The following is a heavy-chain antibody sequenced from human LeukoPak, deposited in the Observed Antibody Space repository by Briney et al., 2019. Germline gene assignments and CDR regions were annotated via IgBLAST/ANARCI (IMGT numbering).Heavy chain of an antibody. D-gene: IGHD3-10*01. CDR2: IYHSGST. CDR3: ARMGYYYGSGSPRVYYYGMDV. Sequence: SETLSLTCAVSGGSISSGGYSWSWIRQPPGKGLEWIGYIYHSGSTYYNPPLKSRVTISVDRSKNQFSLKLSSVTAADTAVYYCARMGYYYGSGSPRVYYYGMDVWGQGTTVTVSS. J-gene: IGHJ6*02. V-gene: IGHV4-30-2*01. CDR1: GGSISSGGYS.